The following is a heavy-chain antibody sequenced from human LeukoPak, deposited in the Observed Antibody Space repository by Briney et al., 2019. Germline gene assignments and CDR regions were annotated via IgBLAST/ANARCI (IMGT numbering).Heavy chain of an antibody. CDR2: IKQDGSEK. CDR3: ARDTRRYYDFWSGYSYNWFDP. Sequence: GGSLRLSCAASGFTFSSSWMSWVRQAPGKGLEWVANIKQDGSEKYYVDSVKGRFTISRDNAKNSLYLQMNSLRAEDTAVYYCARDTRRYYDFWSGYSYNWFDPWGQGTLVTVSS. D-gene: IGHD3-3*01. J-gene: IGHJ5*02. CDR1: GFTFSSSW. V-gene: IGHV3-7*01.